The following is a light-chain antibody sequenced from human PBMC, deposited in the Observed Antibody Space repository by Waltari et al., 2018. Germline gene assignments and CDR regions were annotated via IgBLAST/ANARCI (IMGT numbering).Light chain of an antibody. CDR2: WAS. Sequence: DIVMTQSPDSLAVSLGDRATINCKSSHSVLQSYSGKNYLGLDQQKPGNPPKLLIYWASTRECGFPDRFSGSGSGTYFTLTISSLQAEDVAVYYCLQYPTYPRTFGQGTKLEI. V-gene: IGKV4-1*01. J-gene: IGKJ2*01. CDR1: HSVLQSYSGKNY. CDR3: LQYPTYPRT.